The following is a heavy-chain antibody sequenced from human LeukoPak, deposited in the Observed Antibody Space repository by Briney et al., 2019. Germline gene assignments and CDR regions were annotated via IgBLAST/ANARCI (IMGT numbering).Heavy chain of an antibody. CDR2: ISSRCRYI. V-gene: IGHV3-21*01. CDR3: AICSGGSCYHSDYY. J-gene: IGHJ4*02. Sequence: NPGGSLRFSCAACGFTFSEYSMKWVRQAPGKGVEWVTYISSRCRYILYADSVRGGFTISRDNAKNSLYLQMNSLRAEDTAVYYCAICSGGSCYHSDYYWGQGTLVTVSS. CDR1: GFTFSEYS. D-gene: IGHD2-15*01.